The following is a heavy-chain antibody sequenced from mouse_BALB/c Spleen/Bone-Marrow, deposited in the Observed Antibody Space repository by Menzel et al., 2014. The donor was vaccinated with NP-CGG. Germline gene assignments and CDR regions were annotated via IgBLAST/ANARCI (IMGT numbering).Heavy chain of an antibody. CDR3: ARQREVRPCYYAMDY. V-gene: IGHV5-9-3*01. CDR1: GFTFSSYA. CDR2: ISSGGSYT. Sequence: VQLKESGGGLVKPGGSLKLSCAASGFTFSSYAMSWVRQTPEKRLEWVATISSGGSYTYYPDSVKGRFTISRDNAKNTLYLQMSSLRSEDTAMYYCARQREVRPCYYAMDYWGQGTSVTVSS. D-gene: IGHD2-14*01. J-gene: IGHJ4*01.